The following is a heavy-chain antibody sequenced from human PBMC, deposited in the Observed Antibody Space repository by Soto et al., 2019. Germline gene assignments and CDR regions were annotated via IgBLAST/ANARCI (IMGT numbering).Heavy chain of an antibody. J-gene: IGHJ5*02. D-gene: IGHD1-26*01. Sequence: ASVKVSCKASGYTFTSYDINWVRQATGQGLEWMGWMNPNSGNTGYAQKFQGRVTMTRNTSISTAYMELSSLRSEDTAVYYCARFQFAQWELPMYNWFDPWGQGTLVTSPQ. CDR1: GYTFTSYD. CDR3: ARFQFAQWELPMYNWFDP. V-gene: IGHV1-8*01. CDR2: MNPNSGNT.